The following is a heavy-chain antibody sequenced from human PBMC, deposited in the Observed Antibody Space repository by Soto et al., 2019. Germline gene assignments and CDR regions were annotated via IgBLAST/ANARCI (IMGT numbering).Heavy chain of an antibody. D-gene: IGHD3-10*01. CDR1: GFPYINFA. V-gene: IGHV3-23*01. CDR3: TKLGFSGTHFHFDY. CDR2: ISGSGGRT. J-gene: IGHJ4*02. Sequence: EVQLLESGGGLVQPGGSLRLSCEASGFPYINFAMNWVRQSPGKGLEWVSSISGSGGRTWYADSVRGRFTISRDNSQNTLYLQMNGLRGEDTAVYYCTKLGFSGTHFHFDYWGQGALVTVSS.